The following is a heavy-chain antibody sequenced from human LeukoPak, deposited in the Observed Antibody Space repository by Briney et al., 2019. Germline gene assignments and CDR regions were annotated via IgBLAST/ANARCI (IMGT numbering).Heavy chain of an antibody. V-gene: IGHV3-30*18. CDR3: ANLGSGSPIDY. J-gene: IGHJ4*02. CDR2: ISYDGSNK. Sequence: GGSLRLSCAASGFTFSSYGMHWVRQAPGKGLEWVAVISYDGSNKYYADSVKGRFTISRDNSKNTPYLQMNSLRAEDTAVYYCANLGSGSPIDYWGQGTLVTVSS. CDR1: GFTFSSYG. D-gene: IGHD1-26*01.